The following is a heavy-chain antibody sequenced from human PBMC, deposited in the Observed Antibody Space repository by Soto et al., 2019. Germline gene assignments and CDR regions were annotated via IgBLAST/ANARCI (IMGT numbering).Heavy chain of an antibody. D-gene: IGHD1-26*01. V-gene: IGHV4-4*02. Sequence: QVQLQESGPGLVRPSGTLSLTCAVSGASISSTTSGNWWSWVRQPPEKGLEWIGEIYHSGSTNYNPSLTSRVTMSLDKSKHQFSLKLTSVTAADTAVYYCARMVGATLVDFWGQGTLVTVSS. CDR3: ARMVGATLVDF. CDR1: GASISSTTSGNW. CDR2: IYHSGST. J-gene: IGHJ4*02.